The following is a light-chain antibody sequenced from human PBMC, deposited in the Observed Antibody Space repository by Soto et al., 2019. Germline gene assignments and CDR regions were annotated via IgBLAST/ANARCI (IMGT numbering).Light chain of an antibody. CDR3: QQYYSTPSLT. CDR2: GAS. Sequence: EIVLTQSPATLSVSPGERAALSCRASQSVSNNLAWYQQRPGQPPRLLIFGASTRATGIPARFSGSGSEAEFALTISTLQSEDFAVYYCQQYYSTPSLTFGGGTKVEIK. V-gene: IGKV3D-15*01. CDR1: QSVSNN. J-gene: IGKJ4*01.